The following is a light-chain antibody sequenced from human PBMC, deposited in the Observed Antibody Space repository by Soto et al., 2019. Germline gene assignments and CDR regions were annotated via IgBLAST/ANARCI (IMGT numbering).Light chain of an antibody. Sequence: EIVLTQSPGTLSLSPGERGSLSCRASQAVSNNYLVWYQQKPGQAPRLLIYGVSIRATGLPDRFSGSGSGTDFTLTISGLEPEDSGVYFCQQYDGSISFGGGSRVEIK. CDR3: QQYDGSIS. J-gene: IGKJ4*01. CDR2: GVS. CDR1: QAVSNNY. V-gene: IGKV3-20*01.